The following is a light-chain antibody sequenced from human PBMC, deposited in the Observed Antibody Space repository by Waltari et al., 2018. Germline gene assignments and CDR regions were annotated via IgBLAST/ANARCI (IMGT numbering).Light chain of an antibody. J-gene: IGKJ1*01. Sequence: DLQMTQSPSSLSASVGDRVTITCRASQTISDYLAWYQQKPGKVPKLLIYAASSLESGVPSRFSGSGSGTEFTLTISSLQPEDFATYYCQQHYSLPPTFCQGTKVEI. CDR1: QTISDY. V-gene: IGKV1-17*03. CDR2: AAS. CDR3: QQHYSLPPT.